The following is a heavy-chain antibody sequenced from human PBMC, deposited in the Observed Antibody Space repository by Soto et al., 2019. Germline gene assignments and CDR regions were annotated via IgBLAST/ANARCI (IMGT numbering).Heavy chain of an antibody. CDR2: ISAYNGNT. Sequence: ASVKVSCKASGYTFTSYGISWVRQAPGQGLEWMGWISAYNGNTNYAQKLQGRVTMTTDTSTSTAYMGLRSVRSDDTAVYYCARHYDYVWGSYRQDNDFDYWGQGTLVTVSS. CDR1: GYTFTSYG. V-gene: IGHV1-18*04. CDR3: ARHYDYVWGSYRQDNDFDY. D-gene: IGHD3-16*02. J-gene: IGHJ4*02.